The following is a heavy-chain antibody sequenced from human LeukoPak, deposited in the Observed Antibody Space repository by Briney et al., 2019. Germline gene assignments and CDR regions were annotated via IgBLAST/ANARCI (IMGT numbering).Heavy chain of an antibody. CDR3: ARVRSGHTAYDGCDY. D-gene: IGHD5-12*01. Sequence: ASVQVSCQASGYTFTGYSVHWVRQAPGQGLEWMGSINPNSGDTNYAQKFQGRVRLTRDTSINTAYMEVNSLRSDDTAVFYCARVRSGHTAYDGCDYWGQGTLVTVSS. CDR1: GYTFTGYS. V-gene: IGHV1-2*02. J-gene: IGHJ4*02. CDR2: INPNSGDT.